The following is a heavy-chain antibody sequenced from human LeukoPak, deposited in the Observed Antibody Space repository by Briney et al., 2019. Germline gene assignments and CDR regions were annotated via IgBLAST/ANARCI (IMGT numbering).Heavy chain of an antibody. Sequence: ASVKVSCKASGYTFTGYYMHWVRQAPGQGLEWMGWISGYNGNTKYAQRLQGRVTVTTDTSTNTAYMELRSLRSDDTAVYYCARATGRVVRGITWRYFDWWGQGTLVTVSS. CDR2: ISGYNGNT. D-gene: IGHD3-10*01. CDR1: GYTFTGYY. V-gene: IGHV1-18*04. J-gene: IGHJ4*02. CDR3: ARATGRVVRGITWRYFDW.